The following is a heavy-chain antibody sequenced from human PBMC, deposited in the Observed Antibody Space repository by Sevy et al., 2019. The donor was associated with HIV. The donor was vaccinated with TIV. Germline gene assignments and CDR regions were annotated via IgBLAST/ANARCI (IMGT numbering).Heavy chain of an antibody. J-gene: IGHJ5*02. CDR2: ISSISSYI. V-gene: IGHV3-21*01. D-gene: IGHD3-16*01. CDR3: ARGLGGFGFDP. CDR1: GFTFSSYS. Sequence: GGSLRLSCAASGFTFSSYSMNWVRQAPGKGMEWVSSISSISSYIYYADSVKGRFTISRDNAKNSLYLQMNSLRAEDTAVYYCARGLGGFGFDPWGQGTLVTVSS.